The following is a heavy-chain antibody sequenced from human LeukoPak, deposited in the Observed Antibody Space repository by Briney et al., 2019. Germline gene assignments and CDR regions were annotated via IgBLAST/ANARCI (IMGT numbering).Heavy chain of an antibody. CDR3: ARGKQFWSGYYTGIDY. Sequence: GGSLRLSCAASGFTFSSYWMSWVRQAPGKGLEWVANIKQDGSEKYYVDSVRGRFTISRDNAKNSLYLQMNSLRAEDTAVYYCARGKQFWSGYYTGIDYWGQGTLVTVSS. J-gene: IGHJ4*02. CDR1: GFTFSSYW. D-gene: IGHD3-3*01. CDR2: IKQDGSEK. V-gene: IGHV3-7*01.